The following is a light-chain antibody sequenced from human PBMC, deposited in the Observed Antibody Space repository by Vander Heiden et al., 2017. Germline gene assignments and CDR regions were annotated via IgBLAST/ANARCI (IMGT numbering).Light chain of an antibody. CDR1: QGISNY. CDR3: QKYNSVPRGVT. CDR2: AAS. J-gene: IGKJ3*01. Sequence: DIQMTQSQSSLSASVGDRVTITCRASQGISNYVALYQQKPGKVPKLLIYAASTLQSGVAVRVSGSGSGTDFTLTISSRRPEDVATYYCQKYNSVPRGVTFGPGTKVDIK. V-gene: IGKV1-27*01.